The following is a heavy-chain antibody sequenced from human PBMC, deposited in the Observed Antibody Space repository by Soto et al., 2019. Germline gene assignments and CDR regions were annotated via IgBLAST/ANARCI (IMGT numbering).Heavy chain of an antibody. CDR3: AREFYCSSTSCYDGSDY. CDR1: GGTFSSYT. Sequence: GASVKVSCKASGGTFSSYTISWVRQAPGQGLEWMGRIIPILGIANYAQKFQGRVTITADKSTSTAYMELSSLRSEDTAVYYCAREFYCSSTSCYDGSDYWGQGTLVTVSS. D-gene: IGHD2-2*01. J-gene: IGHJ4*02. V-gene: IGHV1-69*04. CDR2: IIPILGIA.